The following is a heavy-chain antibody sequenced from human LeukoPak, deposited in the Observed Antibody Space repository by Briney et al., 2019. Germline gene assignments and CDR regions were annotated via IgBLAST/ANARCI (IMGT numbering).Heavy chain of an antibody. V-gene: IGHV3-30*18. J-gene: IGHJ4*02. CDR3: AKDRVRSSGWYGAFDY. D-gene: IGHD6-19*01. Sequence: GRSLRLSCAASGFTFSSYGMHWVRQAPGKGLEWVAVIPYDGSNKYYADSVKGRFTISRDNSKNTLYLQMNSLRAEDTAVYYCAKDRVRSSGWYGAFDYWGQGTLVTVSS. CDR2: IPYDGSNK. CDR1: GFTFSSYG.